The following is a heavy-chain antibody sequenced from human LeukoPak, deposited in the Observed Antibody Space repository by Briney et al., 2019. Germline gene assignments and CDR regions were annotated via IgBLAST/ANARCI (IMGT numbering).Heavy chain of an antibody. V-gene: IGHV1-58*02. CDR3: ATVDGDSSGFAFDI. D-gene: IGHD3-22*01. Sequence: ASVKVSCKASGFTFTSSSMQWVRQARGQRLEWIGWIVVGSGNTNYAQKFQERVTISRDMSTSTAYMELSSLRSEDTAVYYCATVDGDSSGFAFDIWGQGTMVTVSS. CDR2: IVVGSGNT. J-gene: IGHJ3*02. CDR1: GFTFTSSS.